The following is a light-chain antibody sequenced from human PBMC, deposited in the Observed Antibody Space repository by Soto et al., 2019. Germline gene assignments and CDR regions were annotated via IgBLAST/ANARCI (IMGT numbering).Light chain of an antibody. J-gene: IGKJ2*01. Sequence: AIQMTQSPSSLSASVGDRVTITCRASQGIRNGLGWYQQKPGKAPKLLIDAASSLQSGVPSRFSGSGSGTDFTLTISSLQPEDFATYYCLQDYNYPYTFGQGTKLEIK. CDR3: LQDYNYPYT. V-gene: IGKV1-6*01. CDR2: AAS. CDR1: QGIRNG.